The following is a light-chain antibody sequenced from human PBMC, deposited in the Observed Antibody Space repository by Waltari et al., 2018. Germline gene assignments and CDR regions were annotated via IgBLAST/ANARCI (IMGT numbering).Light chain of an antibody. V-gene: IGKV1-16*02. Sequence: TQSPVTLSLFPGDIVTMTCRAWQGIRNRVAWFQQKPGKAPKSLIYSSSTLESGVPSKFSGSGSGTDFTLTISSLQPEDFATYYCQHYDSYPPTFGGGTTVEI. CDR1: QGIRNR. CDR3: QHYDSYPPT. CDR2: SSS. J-gene: IGKJ4*01.